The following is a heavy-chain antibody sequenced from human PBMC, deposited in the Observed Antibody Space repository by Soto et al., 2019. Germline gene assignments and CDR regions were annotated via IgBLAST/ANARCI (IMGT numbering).Heavy chain of an antibody. Sequence: EVQLVESGGGLVQPGGSLRLSCAASGFTFNNFALTWVHQAPGKGLEWVSTISGAGANTYYADSVKGRFTISRDNSKNTLYLQMFSLRAEDTAVYFCAKDRDVVVVIAAAATGAFDVWGQGTMVTVSS. CDR3: AKDRDVVVVIAAAATGAFDV. CDR2: ISGAGANT. D-gene: IGHD2-15*01. V-gene: IGHV3-23*04. J-gene: IGHJ3*01. CDR1: GFTFNNFA.